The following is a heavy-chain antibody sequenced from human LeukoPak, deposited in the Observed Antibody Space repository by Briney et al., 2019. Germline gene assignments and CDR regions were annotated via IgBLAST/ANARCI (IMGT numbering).Heavy chain of an antibody. V-gene: IGHV3-23*01. Sequence: SGGSLRLSCAASGFTFRRYAMSCVRRAPGEGLEWGSAISGRGDITYYADSVKGRFTISRDNSKKTLYLQMNSLRDEDTAVYYCAKSQRGYYPRRTYYYYMDVWGKGTPVTVSS. CDR1: GFTFRRYA. J-gene: IGHJ6*03. D-gene: IGHD1-26*01. CDR2: ISGRGDIT. CDR3: AKSQRGYYPRRTYYYYMDV.